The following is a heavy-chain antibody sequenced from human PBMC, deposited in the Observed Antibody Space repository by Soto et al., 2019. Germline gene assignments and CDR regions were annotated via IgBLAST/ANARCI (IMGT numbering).Heavy chain of an antibody. CDR3: TTDSYINTPIVCFHS. CDR1: GFIFSNAW. J-gene: IGHJ5*01. D-gene: IGHD1-26*01. CDR2: IKSKADGGTT. Sequence: PGGSLRLSCAASGFIFSNAWINWVRQAPGKGLEWVGRIKSKADGGTTDFAAPVKGRFAITRDDSKNMMYMEMSSLRTEDTAVYYCTTDSYINTPIVCFHSWGHGTLVTVSS. V-gene: IGHV3-15*07.